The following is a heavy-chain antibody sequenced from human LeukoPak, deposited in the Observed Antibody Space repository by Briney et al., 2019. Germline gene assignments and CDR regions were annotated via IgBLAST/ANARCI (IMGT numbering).Heavy chain of an antibody. D-gene: IGHD3-3*01. Sequence: PSETLFLTFAVPGYSISNGYYWGWIRPPPGKGLEWLGSIYHSGSTYYNPSLKSRVTISIDTSKNQFSLKLSTVTAADTAVYYCASEYYDFWSGYYGYWGQGTLVTVSS. V-gene: IGHV4-38-2*01. CDR1: GYSISNGYY. CDR3: ASEYYDFWSGYYGY. J-gene: IGHJ4*02. CDR2: IYHSGST.